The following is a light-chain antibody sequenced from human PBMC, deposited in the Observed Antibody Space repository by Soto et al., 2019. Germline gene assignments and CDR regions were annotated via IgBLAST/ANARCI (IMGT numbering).Light chain of an antibody. CDR3: QQYNSYPCT. V-gene: IGKV1-5*01. CDR2: NXS. Sequence: DIQMTQSPSTLFASVGDRVTIGXRASPSITAWLAWYQQKPGXAPNXXXYNXSSLERGVPSRLSGSGSETEFTLTISSLQPDYFANYSCQQYNSYPCTFGQGTKVDIK. CDR1: PSITAW. J-gene: IGKJ1*01.